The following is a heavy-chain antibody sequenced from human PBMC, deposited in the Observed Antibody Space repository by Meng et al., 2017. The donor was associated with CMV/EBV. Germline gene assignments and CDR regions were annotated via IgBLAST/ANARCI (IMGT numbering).Heavy chain of an antibody. CDR2: SNAGNGNT. Sequence: ASVKVSCKASGYTFTSYAMHWVRQAPGQRLEWMGWSNAGNGNTKYSQEFQGRVTITRNTSASTAYMELSSLRSDDTAVYYCAGGGYCSSTSCSDYYYYYGMDVWGQGTTVTVSS. CDR3: AGGGYCSSTSCSDYYYYYGMDV. CDR1: GYTFTSYA. J-gene: IGHJ6*02. V-gene: IGHV1-3*02. D-gene: IGHD2-2*01.